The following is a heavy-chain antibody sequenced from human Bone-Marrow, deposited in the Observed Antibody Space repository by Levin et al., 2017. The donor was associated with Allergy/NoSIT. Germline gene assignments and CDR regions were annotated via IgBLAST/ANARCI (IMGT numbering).Heavy chain of an antibody. CDR2: IWYDGSDK. CDR3: AKAVAGTGTPHL. Sequence: LSLTCAASGFTFSSYGMHWVRQAPGEGLEWVAVIWYDGSDKYYVDSVKGRFTISRDNSKKTLYLQMNSLRAEDTAVYYCAKAVAGTGTPHLWGQGTLVTVSS. V-gene: IGHV3-33*06. CDR1: GFTFSSYG. D-gene: IGHD6-19*01. J-gene: IGHJ4*02.